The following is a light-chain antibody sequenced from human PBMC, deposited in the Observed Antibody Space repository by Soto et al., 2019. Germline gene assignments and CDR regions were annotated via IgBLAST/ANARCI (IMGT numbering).Light chain of an antibody. CDR3: QQYNSYPWT. Sequence: DIQMTQSPSTLSASLLDRVTLXGRASQSISSWLAWYQQKPGKAPKLLIYDASSLESGVPSRFSGSGSGTEFTLTITSLQPDDFATYYCQQYNSYPWTFGQGTK. J-gene: IGKJ1*01. CDR1: QSISSW. V-gene: IGKV1-5*01. CDR2: DAS.